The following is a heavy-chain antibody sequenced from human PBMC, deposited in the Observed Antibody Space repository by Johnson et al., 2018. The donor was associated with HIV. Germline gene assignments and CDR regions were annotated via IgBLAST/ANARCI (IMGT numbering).Heavy chain of an antibody. CDR1: GFTVSSNY. CDR2: IYSGGST. J-gene: IGHJ3*02. Sequence: VQLVESGGGLVQPGGSLRLSCAASGFTVSSNYMSWVRQAPGKVLEWVSVIYSGGSTYYADSVKGRFTISRDNSKNTLPLQMNRLRAEDTAVFCCAICPFVGARRPMTTNQAWTCACDIWGRGTMVTVSS. D-gene: IGHD4-17*01. V-gene: IGHV3-66*01. CDR3: AICPFVGARRPMTTNQAWTCACDI.